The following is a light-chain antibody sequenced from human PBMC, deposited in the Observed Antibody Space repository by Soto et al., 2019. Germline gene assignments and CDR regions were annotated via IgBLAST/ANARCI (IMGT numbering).Light chain of an antibody. J-gene: IGLJ3*02. V-gene: IGLV3-21*01. Sequence: SYELTQPPSVSVAPGKTASVACGGSNIGSKSVHWYQKKSGEAPVLGMYYDSDRPSGIPERFSGSISGNTATLTISGAEAGDEADYYCQVWLIRSGHVVSGGGT. CDR1: NIGSKS. CDR2: YDS. CDR3: QVWLIRSGHVV.